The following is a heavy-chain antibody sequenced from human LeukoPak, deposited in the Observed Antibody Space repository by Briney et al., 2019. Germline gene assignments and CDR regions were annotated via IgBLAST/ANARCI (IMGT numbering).Heavy chain of an antibody. Sequence: GGSLRLSCAASGFTFSNYAMSWVRQAPGKGLEWVSAFSGSGGSTYYANSVKGRFTISRDNSKNTLYLQMNSLRAEDTAVYYCAKSGYNRFDYWGQGTLVTVSS. V-gene: IGHV3-23*01. CDR3: AKSGYNRFDY. J-gene: IGHJ4*02. CDR2: FSGSGGST. D-gene: IGHD5-24*01. CDR1: GFTFSNYA.